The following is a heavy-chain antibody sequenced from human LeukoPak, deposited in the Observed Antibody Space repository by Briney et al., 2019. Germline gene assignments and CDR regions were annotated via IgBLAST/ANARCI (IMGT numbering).Heavy chain of an antibody. CDR2: IYSIGTT. J-gene: IGHJ3*02. D-gene: IGHD3-3*01. V-gene: IGHV3-66*01. Sequence: GGSLRLSCEASGFSVSNVYMTWVRQAPGRGLEWVSVIYSIGTTYYADSVRGRFTISRDNSKNTLYLQMNSLRAEDTAVYYCAREWRDEEGAFDIWGQGTMATVSS. CDR1: GFSVSNVY. CDR3: AREWRDEEGAFDI.